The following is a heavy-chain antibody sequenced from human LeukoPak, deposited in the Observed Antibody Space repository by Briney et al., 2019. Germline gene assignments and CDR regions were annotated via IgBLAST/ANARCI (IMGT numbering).Heavy chain of an antibody. Sequence: PSQTLSLTCAVSGGSISSGGYYWSWIRQHPGKGLEWIGYIYYSGSTYYNPSLKSRVTISVDTSKNQFSLKLSSVTAADTAVYYCARSGGSDDAFDIWGQGTMVTVSS. CDR1: GGSISSGGYY. J-gene: IGHJ3*02. D-gene: IGHD6-19*01. CDR3: ARSGGSDDAFDI. CDR2: IYYSGST. V-gene: IGHV4-31*11.